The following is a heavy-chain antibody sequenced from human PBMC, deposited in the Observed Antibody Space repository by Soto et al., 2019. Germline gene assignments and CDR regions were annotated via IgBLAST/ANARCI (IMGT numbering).Heavy chain of an antibody. CDR2: ISSSSSYI. V-gene: IGHV3-21*01. J-gene: IGHJ2*01. D-gene: IGHD6-19*01. Sequence: EVQLVESGGGLVKPGGSLRLSCAASGFTFSTYSMNWVRQAPGKGLEWVSSISSSSSYIYYADSVKGRFTVSRDNAKNSLSLQMNSLRAEDTAVYYCARDHGGPVACSRGWNFDLWGRGTLVTVSS. CDR1: GFTFSTYS. CDR3: ARDHGGPVACSRGWNFDL.